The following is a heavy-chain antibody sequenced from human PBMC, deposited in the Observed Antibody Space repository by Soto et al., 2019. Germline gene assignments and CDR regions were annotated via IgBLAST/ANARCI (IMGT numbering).Heavy chain of an antibody. D-gene: IGHD2-2*01. CDR2: MNPNSGNT. CDR1: GYTFTSYD. J-gene: IGHJ5*02. CDR3: ARVFSGCSSTSCYPVPWLDP. V-gene: IGHV1-8*01. Sequence: GASVKVSCKASGYTFTSYDINWVRLATGQGLEWMGWMNPNSGNTGYAQKFQGRVTMTRNTSISTAYMELSSLRSEDTAVYYCARVFSGCSSTSCYPVPWLDPWGQGTMVTVSS.